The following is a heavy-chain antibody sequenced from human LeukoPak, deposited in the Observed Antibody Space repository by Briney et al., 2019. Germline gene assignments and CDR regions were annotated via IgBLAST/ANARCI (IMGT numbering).Heavy chain of an antibody. CDR3: ARSDTAMKFDY. Sequence: PSQTLSLTCTVSGGSISSGGYYWSWLRQHPGKGLEWIGYIYYSGSTYYNPSLKSRVTISVDTSKNQFSLKLSSVTAADTAVYYCARSDTAMKFDYWGQGTLVTVSS. CDR1: GGSISSGGYY. V-gene: IGHV4-31*03. D-gene: IGHD5-18*01. CDR2: IYYSGST. J-gene: IGHJ4*02.